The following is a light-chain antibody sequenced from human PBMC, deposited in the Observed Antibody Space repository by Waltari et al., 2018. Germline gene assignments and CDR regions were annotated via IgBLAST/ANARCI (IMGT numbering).Light chain of an antibody. Sequence: DIQLTQSPSSLSASVGDRVTITCRASQNIDTFLNWYQQRPGKAPKVLIYGASSLQSGVPSRFSGIGSGTHFTLTISSLQPDDFATYFCQQSHTMMYTFGQGTKLEIK. V-gene: IGKV1-39*01. CDR2: GAS. CDR3: QQSHTMMYT. CDR1: QNIDTF. J-gene: IGKJ2*01.